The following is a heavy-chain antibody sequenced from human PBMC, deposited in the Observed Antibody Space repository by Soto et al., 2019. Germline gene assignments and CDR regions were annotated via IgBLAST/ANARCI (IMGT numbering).Heavy chain of an antibody. Sequence: QVQLVQSGAEVKKPGASVKVSCKASGYTFTSYYMHWVRQAPGQGLEWMGIINPSGGSTSYAQKFQGRVTMTRDTSTSTVYMELSSLRSEDTAVYYCARGPIPSAMIVVVLFFDYWGQGTLVTVSS. CDR1: GYTFTSYY. CDR2: INPSGGST. V-gene: IGHV1-46*01. D-gene: IGHD3-22*01. CDR3: ARGPIPSAMIVVVLFFDY. J-gene: IGHJ4*02.